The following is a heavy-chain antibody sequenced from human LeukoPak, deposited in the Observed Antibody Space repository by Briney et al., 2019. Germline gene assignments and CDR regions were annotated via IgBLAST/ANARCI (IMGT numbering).Heavy chain of an antibody. V-gene: IGHV1-18*01. CDR3: ARVVLRFLEWLLFGWFDP. J-gene: IGHJ5*02. D-gene: IGHD3-3*01. Sequence: ASVKVSCKASGYTFTSYGISWVRQAPGQGLEWMGWISAYNGNTNYAQKLQGRVTMTTDTSTSTAYMVLRSLRSDDTAVYYCARVVLRFLEWLLFGWFDPWGQGTLVTVSS. CDR1: GYTFTSYG. CDR2: ISAYNGNT.